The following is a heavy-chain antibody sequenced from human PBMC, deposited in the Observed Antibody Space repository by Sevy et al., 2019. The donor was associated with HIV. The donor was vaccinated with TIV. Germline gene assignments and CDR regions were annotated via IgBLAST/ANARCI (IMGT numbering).Heavy chain of an antibody. Sequence: GGSLRLSCAASAFTFSNYFTNWVRQAPGKGLEWVSSISSGSSYIFYADSLKGRFTISRDNAKNSLYLHMNSLRAEDTAVYYCARGDYYGSLYYFDYWGPGTLITVSS. D-gene: IGHD3-10*01. V-gene: IGHV3-21*01. CDR1: AFTFSNYF. CDR3: ARGDYYGSLYYFDY. CDR2: ISSGSSYI. J-gene: IGHJ4*02.